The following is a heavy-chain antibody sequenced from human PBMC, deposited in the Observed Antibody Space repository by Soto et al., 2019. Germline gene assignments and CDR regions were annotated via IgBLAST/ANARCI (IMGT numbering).Heavy chain of an antibody. D-gene: IGHD5-18*01. CDR1: GFTLGLYA. CDR3: TRSGYSYGNYWYFDL. CDR2: IKSKAYGGTT. J-gene: IGHJ2*01. V-gene: IGHV3-49*03. Sequence: GGSLSLSCTPPGFTLGLYAIPLFPQATGMGVEWVGYIKSKAYGGTTEYAASVKGRFTITIDDSKSIAYLKMNSLKTEDTAVYYCTRSGYSYGNYWYFDLWGRGNLVTVPS.